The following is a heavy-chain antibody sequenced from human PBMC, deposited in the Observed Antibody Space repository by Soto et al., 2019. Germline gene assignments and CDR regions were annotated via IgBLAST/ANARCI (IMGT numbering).Heavy chain of an antibody. J-gene: IGHJ3*02. CDR3: ARVPRFAFDI. Sequence: GGSLRLSCAASAFTFSSYWMHWVRQAPGKGLVWVSRINSDGSSTSYADSAKGRFTISRDNAKNTLYLQMNGLRAEDTAVYYCARVPRFAFDIWGQGTMVTVSS. CDR2: INSDGSST. V-gene: IGHV3-74*01. CDR1: AFTFSSYW.